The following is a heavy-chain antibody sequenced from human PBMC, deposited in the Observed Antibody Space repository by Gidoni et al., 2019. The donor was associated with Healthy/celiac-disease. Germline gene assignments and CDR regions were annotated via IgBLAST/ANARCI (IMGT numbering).Heavy chain of an antibody. J-gene: IGHJ4*02. D-gene: IGHD4-17*01. V-gene: IGHV4-39*01. Sequence: QLQLQESGPGLVKPSETLSLTCTVSGGSISSSSYYWGWIRQPPGKGLEWIGSIYYSGSTYYNPSLKSRVTISVDTSKNQFSLKLSSVTAADTAVYYCARKDTVTRIIDYWGQGTLVTVSS. CDR3: ARKDTVTRIIDY. CDR1: GGSISSSSYY. CDR2: IYYSGST.